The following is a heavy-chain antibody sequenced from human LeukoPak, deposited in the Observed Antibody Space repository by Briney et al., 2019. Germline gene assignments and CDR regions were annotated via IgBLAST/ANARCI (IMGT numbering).Heavy chain of an antibody. J-gene: IGHJ4*02. CDR2: IIPILGTA. D-gene: IGHD3-22*01. V-gene: IGHV1-69*11. Sequence: GASVKGSCKASGGTFSIYAISWVRQAPGQGLEWMGRIIPILGTANYAQTFPGRVTITSDESTSTAYTALSSLRSEATAVYYCARGLNYYDSSGYYYDRDGFDWGQGTLVTVSS. CDR1: GGTFSIYA. CDR3: ARGLNYYDSSGYYYDRDGFD.